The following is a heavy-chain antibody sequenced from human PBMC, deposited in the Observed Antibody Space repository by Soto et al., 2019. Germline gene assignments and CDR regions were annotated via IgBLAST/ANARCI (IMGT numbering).Heavy chain of an antibody. Sequence: ASVKVSCKASGYTFTSYGISWVRQAPGQGLEWMGWISAYNGNTNYAQKLQGRVTMTTDTSTDTAYMELSSLRSEDTAVYYCAVVPAASYYYYYGMDVWGQGTTVTVSS. D-gene: IGHD2-2*01. CDR2: ISAYNGNT. CDR3: AVVPAASYYYYYGMDV. V-gene: IGHV1-18*04. J-gene: IGHJ6*02. CDR1: GYTFTSYG.